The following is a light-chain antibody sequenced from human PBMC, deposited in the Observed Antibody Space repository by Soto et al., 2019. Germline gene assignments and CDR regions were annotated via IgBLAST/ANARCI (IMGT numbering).Light chain of an antibody. Sequence: DIQMTQSPSSLSASVGDRVTITCRASQGISNYLAWYQQKPGKVPKVLIYAASTLQSGVPSRFSGRGSGTDFTLTISSRQPEDVATYYSQKYNSAPYTFGQGTKLEIK. CDR2: AAS. J-gene: IGKJ2*01. CDR3: QKYNSAPYT. CDR1: QGISNY. V-gene: IGKV1-27*01.